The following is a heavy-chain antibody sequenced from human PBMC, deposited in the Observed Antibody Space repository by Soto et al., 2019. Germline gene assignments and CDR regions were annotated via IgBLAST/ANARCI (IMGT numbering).Heavy chain of an antibody. D-gene: IGHD2-8*01. Sequence: QVQLVQSGAEVKKPGASVKVSCKASGYTFTSYGISWVRQDPGQGLEWMGWISAYNGNTNYAQKLQGRVTVTTDSSTGTAYMELRSLRSDDTAVYYCASLSTVVDCSNGVCFDSWGPGNLVTVSS. J-gene: IGHJ4*02. CDR3: ASLSTVVDCSNGVCFDS. V-gene: IGHV1-18*01. CDR1: GYTFTSYG. CDR2: ISAYNGNT.